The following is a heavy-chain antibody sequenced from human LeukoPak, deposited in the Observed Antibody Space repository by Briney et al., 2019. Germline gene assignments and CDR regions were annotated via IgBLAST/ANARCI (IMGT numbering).Heavy chain of an antibody. CDR2: MNPNSGNT. D-gene: IGHD2-2*01. Sequence: GASVKVSCKASGYTFTSYDINWVRQATGQGLEWMGGMNPNSGNTGYAQKFQGRVTITRNTSISTAYMELSSLRSEDTAVYYCARGIVVVPARPRYRFDPWGQGTLVTVSS. CDR3: ARGIVVVPARPRYRFDP. J-gene: IGHJ5*02. CDR1: GYTFTSYD. V-gene: IGHV1-8*03.